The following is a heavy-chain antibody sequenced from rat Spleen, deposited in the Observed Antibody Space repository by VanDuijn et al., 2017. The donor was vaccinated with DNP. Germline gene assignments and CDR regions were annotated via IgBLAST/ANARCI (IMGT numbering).Heavy chain of an antibody. V-gene: IGHV5-29*01. D-gene: IGHD1-2*01. CDR2: ISHDGSSN. J-gene: IGHJ2*01. CDR1: GFTFSDYY. Sequence: EVQLVESDGGLVQPGRSLKLSCAASGFTFSDYYMAWVRQAPTKGLEWVATISHDGSSNYYRDSVKGRFTISRDNAKSTLYLQMDSLRSEDTATYYCARIDITIAAISTFDYWGQGVMVTVSS. CDR3: ARIDITIAAISTFDY.